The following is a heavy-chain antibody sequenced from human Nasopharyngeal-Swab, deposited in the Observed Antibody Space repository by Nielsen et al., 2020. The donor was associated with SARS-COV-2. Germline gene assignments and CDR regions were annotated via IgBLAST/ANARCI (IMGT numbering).Heavy chain of an antibody. D-gene: IGHD5-12*01. Sequence: RQAPGKGLERIGEINHSGSTNYNPSLKSRVTISVDTSKNQFSLKLSSVTAADTAVYYCARGGYSGYHYYYYGMDVWGQGTTVTVSS. V-gene: IGHV4-34*01. J-gene: IGHJ6*02. CDR2: INHSGST. CDR3: ARGGYSGYHYYYYGMDV.